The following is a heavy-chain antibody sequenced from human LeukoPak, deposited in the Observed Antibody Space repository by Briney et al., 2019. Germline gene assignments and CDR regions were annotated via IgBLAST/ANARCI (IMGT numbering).Heavy chain of an antibody. V-gene: IGHV4-39*01. CDR3: ARAPYLDSSGYSTYFGY. D-gene: IGHD6-19*01. J-gene: IGHJ4*02. CDR1: GGSISSSSYY. CDR2: IYYSGST. Sequence: KSSETLSLTCTVSGGSISSSSYYWGWIRQPPGKGLEWIGSIYYSGSTYYNPSLKSRVTISVDTSKNQFSLKLSSVTAADTAVYYCARAPYLDSSGYSTYFGYWGQGTLVTVSS.